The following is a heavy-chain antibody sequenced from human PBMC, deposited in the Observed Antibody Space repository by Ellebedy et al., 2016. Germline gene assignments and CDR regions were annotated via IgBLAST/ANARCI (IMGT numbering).Heavy chain of an antibody. CDR2: ISSEGYTK. Sequence: GESLKISCVGSGFAFSRYGMHWVRQAPGKGLEWVTVISSEGYTKFYADSVKGRFTISRDNSRNTLSLQMNSLGPEDTAVYFCAKDRRKTAGLDALDSWGRGTVVTVSS. D-gene: IGHD6-13*01. CDR3: AKDRRKTAGLDALDS. CDR1: GFAFSRYG. J-gene: IGHJ3*02. V-gene: IGHV3-30*18.